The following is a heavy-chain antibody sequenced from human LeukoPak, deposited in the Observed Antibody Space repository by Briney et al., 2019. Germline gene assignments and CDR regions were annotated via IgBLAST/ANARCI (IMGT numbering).Heavy chain of an antibody. V-gene: IGHV3-30*18. J-gene: IGHJ4*02. CDR2: ISFDGSGK. Sequence: PGRSLRLSCAASGFSFSAYGMHWVRQAPGKGLEWVAVISFDGSGKYYADSVKGRFTISRDDSKNTLDLQMNSLRAEDTAVYYCAKDVNWESSNFDYWGQGTLVTVSS. CDR3: AKDVNWESSNFDY. CDR1: GFSFSAYG. D-gene: IGHD1-1*01.